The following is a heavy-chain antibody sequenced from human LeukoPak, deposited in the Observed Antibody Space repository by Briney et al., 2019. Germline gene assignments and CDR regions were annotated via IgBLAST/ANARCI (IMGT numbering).Heavy chain of an antibody. D-gene: IGHD2-15*01. CDR2: ISGSGGST. CDR1: GFTFSSYA. V-gene: IGHV3-23*01. J-gene: IGHJ6*02. Sequence: GGSLRLSCAASGFTFSSYAMSWVRQAPGKGLEWVSAISGSGGSTYYADSVKGRFTISRDNSKNTLYLQMNSLRAEDTAVYYCAKDLVVADHYGMDVWGQGTTVAVSS. CDR3: AKDLVVADHYGMDV.